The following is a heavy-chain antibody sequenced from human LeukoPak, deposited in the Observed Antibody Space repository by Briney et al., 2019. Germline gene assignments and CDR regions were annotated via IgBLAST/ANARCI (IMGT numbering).Heavy chain of an antibody. CDR2: IYYSGST. D-gene: IGHD2-15*01. Sequence: SETLSLTCTVSGGSISSYYWSWIRQPPGKGLEWIGYIYYSGSTNYNPSLKSRVTISVDTSKNQFSLKLSSVTAADTAVYYCARLCSGGSCYSGPFWYYYYYGMDVWGQGTTVTVSS. CDR1: GGSISSYY. J-gene: IGHJ6*02. CDR3: ARLCSGGSCYSGPFWYYYYYGMDV. V-gene: IGHV4-59*08.